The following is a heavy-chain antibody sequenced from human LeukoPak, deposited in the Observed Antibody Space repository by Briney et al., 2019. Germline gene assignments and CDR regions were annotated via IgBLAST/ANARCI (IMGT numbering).Heavy chain of an antibody. J-gene: IGHJ6*03. Sequence: SGPTLVNPTQTLTLTCTFSGFSLSTSGRCMSWIRQPPGKAPEWLARIDWDDDKYYNTSLKTRLTISKDTSKNQAVLTMTNMDPVDTATYYCARLSGALVGTRYYYYMDVWGKGTTVTVSS. CDR2: IDWDDDK. CDR1: GFSLSTSGRC. V-gene: IGHV2-70*11. D-gene: IGHD1-26*01. CDR3: ARLSGALVGTRYYYYMDV.